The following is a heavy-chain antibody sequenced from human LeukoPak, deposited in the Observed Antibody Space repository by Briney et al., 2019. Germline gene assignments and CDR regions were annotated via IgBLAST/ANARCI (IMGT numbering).Heavy chain of an antibody. CDR1: GFTFRSYG. CDR2: ISSSSSYI. Sequence: GGSLRLSCAASGFTFRSYGMNWVRQAPGKGLEWVSSISSSSSYIYYADSVKGRFTISRDNAKNSLYLQMNGLRAEDTAVYYCARDTPPTDYAFDIWGQGTMVTVSS. CDR3: ARDTPPTDYAFDI. D-gene: IGHD3-3*01. V-gene: IGHV3-21*01. J-gene: IGHJ3*02.